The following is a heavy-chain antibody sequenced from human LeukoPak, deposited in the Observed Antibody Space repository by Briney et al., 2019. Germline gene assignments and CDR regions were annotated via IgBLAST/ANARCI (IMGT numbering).Heavy chain of an antibody. CDR2: IYYSGST. CDR1: GGSISSSSYY. Sequence: SETLSLTCNVSGGSISSSSYYWGWIRQPPGKGLEWIGSIYYSGSTYYNPSLKSRVTISVDTSKNQFSLKLSSVTAADTAVYYCARGSSVTGTTWFDYWGQGTLVTVSS. D-gene: IGHD1-7*01. V-gene: IGHV4-39*07. J-gene: IGHJ4*02. CDR3: ARGSSVTGTTWFDY.